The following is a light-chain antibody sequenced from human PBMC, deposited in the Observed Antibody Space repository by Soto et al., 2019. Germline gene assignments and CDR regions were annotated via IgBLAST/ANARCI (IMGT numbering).Light chain of an antibody. Sequence: DIQITQSPSTLSASVGDRVTITCRASQSISTWLAWYQQKPGKAPKLLIHDASSLESGVPLRFSGSGSGTECTLTISSLQPDDFATYYCQQYSTYPWTFGQGTKVDIK. CDR3: QQYSTYPWT. CDR2: DAS. V-gene: IGKV1-5*01. CDR1: QSISTW. J-gene: IGKJ1*01.